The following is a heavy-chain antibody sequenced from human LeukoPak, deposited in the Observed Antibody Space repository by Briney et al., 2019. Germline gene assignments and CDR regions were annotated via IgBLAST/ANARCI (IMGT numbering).Heavy chain of an antibody. D-gene: IGHD3-22*01. CDR2: ISSGTSYI. J-gene: IGHJ4*02. Sequence: GGSLRLSCAASGFSFSSYSMNWVRQAPGKGLEWVSFISSGTSYIYYADSVKGRFTISRDNAKNSLYLQMNSLRAEDTAVYYCAKIDSSGYYPRSDYWGQGTLVTVSS. CDR1: GFSFSSYS. CDR3: AKIDSSGYYPRSDY. V-gene: IGHV3-21*01.